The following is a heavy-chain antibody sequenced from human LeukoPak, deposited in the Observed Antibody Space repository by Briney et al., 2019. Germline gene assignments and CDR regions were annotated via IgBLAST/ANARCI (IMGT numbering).Heavy chain of an antibody. D-gene: IGHD6-19*01. J-gene: IGHJ3*02. CDR2: IINSGGTP. CDR3: TRDAYESTVADAFDI. CDR1: GFTFSSYS. Sequence: GGSLRLSCAASGFTFSSYSMNWVRQAPAKGLEWVSTIINSGGTPYYSDSVKGRFTISRDISRNTLYLHMTSLRAEDTAIYYCTRDAYESTVADAFDIWGQGTMVTVSS. V-gene: IGHV3-23*01.